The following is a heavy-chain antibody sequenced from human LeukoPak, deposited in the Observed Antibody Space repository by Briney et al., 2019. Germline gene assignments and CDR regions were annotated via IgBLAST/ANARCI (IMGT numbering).Heavy chain of an antibody. V-gene: IGHV3-23*01. D-gene: IGHD3-3*01. CDR2: IGGGGST. CDR3: AKDRSSDYIKYDLF. Sequence: SGGSLRLSCAASGFTLSSYSMTWVRQAPGKGLEWVSTIGGGGSTYYADSVKGRFATSRDNSKNTLYLDMNSLRAEDTAEYYCAKDRSSDYIKYDLFWGQGTLVTVSS. CDR1: GFTLSSYS. J-gene: IGHJ4*02.